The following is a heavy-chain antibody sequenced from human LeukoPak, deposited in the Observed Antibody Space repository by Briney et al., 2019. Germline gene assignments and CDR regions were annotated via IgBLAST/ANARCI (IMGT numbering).Heavy chain of an antibody. CDR3: ARQRYSSSWYPNGWFDP. CDR2: INHSGST. D-gene: IGHD6-13*01. CDR1: GGSFSGYY. Sequence: PSETLSLTCAVYGGSFSGYYWSWIRQPPGKGPEWIGEINHSGSTNYNPSLKSRVTISVDTSKNQFSLKLSSVTAADTAVYYCARQRYSSSWYPNGWFDPWGQGTLVTVSS. V-gene: IGHV4-34*01. J-gene: IGHJ5*02.